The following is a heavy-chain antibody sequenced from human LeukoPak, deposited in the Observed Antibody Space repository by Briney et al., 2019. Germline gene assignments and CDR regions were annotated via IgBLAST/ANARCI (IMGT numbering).Heavy chain of an antibody. J-gene: IGHJ4*02. CDR3: AKGFAYSYGAVFDY. V-gene: IGHV3-23*01. Sequence: GGSLRLSCAASGFTFSSYWMSWVRQAPGKGLEWVSAISGSGGNTYYADSVKGRFTISRDNSKNTLYLQMNSLRAEDTAVYYCAKGFAYSYGAVFDYWGQGTLVTVSS. CDR1: GFTFSSYW. D-gene: IGHD5-18*01. CDR2: ISGSGGNT.